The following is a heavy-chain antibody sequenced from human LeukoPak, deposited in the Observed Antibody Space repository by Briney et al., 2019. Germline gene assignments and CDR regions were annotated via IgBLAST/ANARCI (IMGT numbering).Heavy chain of an antibody. CDR3: AKLGGLYDSSGYLDY. CDR2: ISGSGGST. J-gene: IGHJ4*02. V-gene: IGHV3-23*01. Sequence: GGSLRLSCAASGFTFSNAWMNWVGQAPGKGLECVSAISGSGGSTYYADSVKGRFTISRDNSKNTLYLQMNSLRAEDTAVYYCAKLGGLYDSSGYLDYWGQGTLVTVSS. CDR1: GFTFSNAW. D-gene: IGHD3-22*01.